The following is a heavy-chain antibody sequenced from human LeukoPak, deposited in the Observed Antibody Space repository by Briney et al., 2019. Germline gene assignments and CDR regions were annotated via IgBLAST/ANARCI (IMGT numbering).Heavy chain of an antibody. CDR3: ARRGNSGRSFDY. D-gene: IGHD4-23*01. CDR1: GFSISSSNYY. V-gene: IGHV4-39*01. J-gene: IGHJ4*02. CDR2: IYYSGNT. Sequence: SETLSLTCTVSGFSISSSNYYWDWIRQPPGKELEWIGSIYYSGNTYYNPPLKTRVTISVDTSKNQLSLKLSSVTAADTAVYYCARRGNSGRSFDYWGQGTLVTVSS.